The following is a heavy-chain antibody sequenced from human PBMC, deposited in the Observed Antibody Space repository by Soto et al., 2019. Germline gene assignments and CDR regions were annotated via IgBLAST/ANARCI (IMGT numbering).Heavy chain of an antibody. CDR2: INHSGFT. CDR1: GGSFTGYY. Sequence: QLQLHQSGAGLLKPSETLSLTCDVSGGSFTGYYWSWIRQPPGKGLEWIGEINHSGFTNYNPSLTGRVTISLDTSKSQFSLKLKSLTAADTAFYFCARGHGRFAHWGQGTLVTDSS. J-gene: IGHJ4*02. CDR3: ARGHGRFAH. V-gene: IGHV4-34*01.